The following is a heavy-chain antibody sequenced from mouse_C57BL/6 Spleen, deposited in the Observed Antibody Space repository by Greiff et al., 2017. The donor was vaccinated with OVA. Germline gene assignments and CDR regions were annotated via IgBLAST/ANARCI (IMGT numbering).Heavy chain of an antibody. Sequence: VHLVESGAELVKPGASVKISCKASGYAFSSYWMNWVKQRPGKGLEWIGQIYPGDGDTNYNGKFKGKATLTSDKSSSTAYMQLSSLTSEDSAVYFCARRVYDYDEDYAMDYWGQGTSVTVSS. CDR3: ARRVYDYDEDYAMDY. CDR2: IYPGDGDT. J-gene: IGHJ4*01. V-gene: IGHV1-80*01. CDR1: GYAFSSYW. D-gene: IGHD2-4*01.